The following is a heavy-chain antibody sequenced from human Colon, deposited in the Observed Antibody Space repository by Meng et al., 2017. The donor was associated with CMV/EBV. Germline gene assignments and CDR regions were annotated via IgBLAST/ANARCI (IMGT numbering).Heavy chain of an antibody. CDR2: ISRGGSDT. CDR1: GFTFTSYA. CDR3: ARDPFIKAFDI. Sequence: GESLKISCAASGFTFTSYAMSWVRQAPGKGLEWVSVISRGGSDTYYADSVKGRFTISRDDSKNTLYLQMSSLRAEDTAVYYCARDPFIKAFDIWGQGTMVTVSS. V-gene: IGHV3-23*03. J-gene: IGHJ3*02.